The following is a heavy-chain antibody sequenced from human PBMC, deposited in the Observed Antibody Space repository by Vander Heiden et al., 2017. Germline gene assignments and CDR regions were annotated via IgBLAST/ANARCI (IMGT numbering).Heavy chain of an antibody. J-gene: IGHJ4*02. D-gene: IGHD2-8*02. CDR1: GFTVSRYT. CDR3: ARHHCTGGSCRGYFDF. CDR2: ISGSGYNI. V-gene: IGHV3-21*01. Sequence: EVQLVESGGGLVKPGGSLRLSCAASGFTVSRYTMDWFPQAPGKGLEWVSSISGSGYNIYYADSVKGRFTISRDNAKNSLYLQMNSLRAEDTAVYYCARHHCTGGSCRGYFDFWGQGTLVTVSS.